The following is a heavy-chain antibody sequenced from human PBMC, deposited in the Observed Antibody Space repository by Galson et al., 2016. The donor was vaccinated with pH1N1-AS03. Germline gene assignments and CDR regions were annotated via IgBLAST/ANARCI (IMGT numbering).Heavy chain of an antibody. CDR3: ARGSYSSGWYRGRNAFDI. Sequence: TCTASGGSIRSSNYYWGWIRQPPGKGLEWIGSMYYTGTNFYNPSLKSRVSMSVDTSKNQFSLSLSSVTAADTAVYYCARGSYSSGWYRGRNAFDIWGQGTMVTVSS. D-gene: IGHD6-19*01. CDR1: GGSIRSSNYY. CDR2: MYYTGTN. J-gene: IGHJ3*02. V-gene: IGHV4-39*01.